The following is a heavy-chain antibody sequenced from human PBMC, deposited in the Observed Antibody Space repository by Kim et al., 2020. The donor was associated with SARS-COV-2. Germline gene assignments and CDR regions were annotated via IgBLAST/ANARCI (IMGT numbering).Heavy chain of an antibody. D-gene: IGHD3-22*01. CDR2: IKQDGSEK. Sequence: GGSLRLSCAASGFTFSSYWMSWVRQAPGKGLEWVANIKQDGSEKYYVDSVKGRFTISRDNAKNSLYLQMNSLRAEDTAVYYCAREWTYYYDSSGYYFDYWGQGTLVTVSS. J-gene: IGHJ4*02. CDR1: GFTFSSYW. CDR3: AREWTYYYDSSGYYFDY. V-gene: IGHV3-7*01.